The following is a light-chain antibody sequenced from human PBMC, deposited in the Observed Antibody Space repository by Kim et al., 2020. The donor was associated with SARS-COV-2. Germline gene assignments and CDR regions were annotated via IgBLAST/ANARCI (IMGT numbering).Light chain of an antibody. CDR1: QDIRND. Sequence: SVGDRVTITCRASQDIRNDLGWYQQNPGRAPKRLIYGASSLQSGVPSRFSGSGSGTEFTLTISSLQPDDFATYYCQQYNSYSPWTFGQGTKVDIK. CDR2: GAS. V-gene: IGKV1-17*01. J-gene: IGKJ1*01. CDR3: QQYNSYSPWT.